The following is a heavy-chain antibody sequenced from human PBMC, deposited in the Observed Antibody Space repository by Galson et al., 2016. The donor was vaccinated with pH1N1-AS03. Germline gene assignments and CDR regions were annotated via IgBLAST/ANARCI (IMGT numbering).Heavy chain of an antibody. CDR1: GYIFTGFY. CDR2: INTDSGVT. J-gene: IGHJ6*02. V-gene: IGHV1-2*04. Sequence: SVKVSCKASGYIFTGFYVHWVRQAPGQGLEWMGWINTDSGVTNYAQKFEAWVTVTRDTSSSTAYMELSGLKSDDTAVYYCARDPRGPCTSSTCPTAYYFGMDVWGQGTTVIVSS. D-gene: IGHD2-2*01. CDR3: ARDPRGPCTSSTCPTAYYFGMDV.